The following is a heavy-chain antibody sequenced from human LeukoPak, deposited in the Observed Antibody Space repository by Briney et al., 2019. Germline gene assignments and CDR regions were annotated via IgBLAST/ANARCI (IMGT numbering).Heavy chain of an antibody. CDR1: GGSISGHY. CDR2: IYYSGST. D-gene: IGHD6-13*01. CDR3: ARSRYSTYATYYYYYMDV. Sequence: SETLSLTCTVSGGSISGHYWSWIRQPPGKGLEWIGYIYYSGSTNYNPSLKSRVTISVDASKNQFSLKLSSVTAADTAVYYCARSRYSTYATYYYYYMDVWGKGTTVTVSS. J-gene: IGHJ6*03. V-gene: IGHV4-59*11.